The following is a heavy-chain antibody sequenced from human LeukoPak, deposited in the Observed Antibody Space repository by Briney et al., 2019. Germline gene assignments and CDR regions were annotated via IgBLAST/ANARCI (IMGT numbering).Heavy chain of an antibody. V-gene: IGHV3-30*18. Sequence: GGSLSLSCAASGFTFSSYGMHWVRQAPGKGLEWVAVISYDGSNKYYADSVKGRFTISRDNSKNTLYLQMNSLRAEDTAVYYCAKDRVSSSSWFDYWGQGTLVTVSS. CDR2: ISYDGSNK. J-gene: IGHJ5*01. CDR3: AKDRVSSSSWFDY. D-gene: IGHD6-13*01. CDR1: GFTFSSYG.